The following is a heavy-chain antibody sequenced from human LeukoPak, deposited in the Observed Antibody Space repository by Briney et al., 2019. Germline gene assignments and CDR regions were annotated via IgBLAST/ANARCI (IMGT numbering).Heavy chain of an antibody. J-gene: IGHJ5*02. CDR2: ISYDGSNT. V-gene: IGHV3-30*03. Sequence: PGGSLRLSCAASGFTFRSYGMHWVRQAPGKGLEWVAVISYDGSNTYYVGSVKGRFTISRDSSKNTLYLQMNSLRAEDTAVYYCARVYYGSGSYEWFDPWGQGTLVTLSS. D-gene: IGHD3-10*01. CDR1: GFTFRSYG. CDR3: ARVYYGSGSYEWFDP.